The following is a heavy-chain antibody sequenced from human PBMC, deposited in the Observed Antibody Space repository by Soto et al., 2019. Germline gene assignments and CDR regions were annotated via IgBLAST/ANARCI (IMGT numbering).Heavy chain of an antibody. CDR3: ARSYDSGTYSSFDP. CDR2: IIPLFGTT. J-gene: IGHJ5*02. CDR1: GGGFSSYA. D-gene: IGHD3-10*01. V-gene: IGHV1-69*01. Sequence: QIQLVQSGAEVKIPGSSVKVSCKASGGGFSSYAINWVRQAPGQGLEWMGGIIPLFGTTNYAQKLQGRVTINADESTNSAYTELISLRSEYTAMYFCARSYDSGTYSSFDPWGQGTQVIVSS.